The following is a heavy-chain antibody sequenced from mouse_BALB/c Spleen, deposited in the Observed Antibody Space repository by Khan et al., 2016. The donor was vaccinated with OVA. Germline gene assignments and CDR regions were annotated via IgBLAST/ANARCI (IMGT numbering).Heavy chain of an antibody. CDR2: INPRSGYT. CDR1: GYTFTSNT. CDR3: ARRTTGYAMDY. V-gene: IGHV1-4*01. J-gene: IGHJ4*01. Sequence: VKLQESGAELARPGASVKMSCEASGYTFTSNTMHWVKQRPGQGLEWIGYINPRSGYTNYNQKFKDKATLTADKSSSTAYMQLSSLTSEDSAVYYCARRTTGYAMDYWGQGTSVIVSS. D-gene: IGHD2-14*01.